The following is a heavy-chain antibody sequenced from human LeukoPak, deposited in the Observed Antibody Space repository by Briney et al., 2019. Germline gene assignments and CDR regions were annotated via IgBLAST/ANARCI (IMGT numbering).Heavy chain of an antibody. CDR1: GFTFSSYV. D-gene: IGHD2-2*01. J-gene: IGHJ4*02. V-gene: IGHV3-23*01. CDR3: ARGFCSSASCYQGPFDF. Sequence: GGSLRLSCEVSGFTFSSYVMSWVRQAPGKGPEWVAYIGGSDGITSYADSVKGRFTISRDDSKNTLYLQMNSLRTEDTAVYYCARGFCSSASCYQGPFDFWGQGTLVTVSS. CDR2: IGGSDGIT.